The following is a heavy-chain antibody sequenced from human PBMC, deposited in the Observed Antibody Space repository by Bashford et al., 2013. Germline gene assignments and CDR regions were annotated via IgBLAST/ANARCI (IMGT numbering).Heavy chain of an antibody. D-gene: IGHD3-22*01. J-gene: IGHJ6*02. CDR3: ARWPSAYYSDSGVSDMDV. CDR2: ISAYNGNT. CDR1: GYTFTSNG. V-gene: IGHV1-18*01. Sequence: VASVKVSCTTSGYTFTSNGISWVRQAPGQGLEWMGWISAYNGNTNYAQKVQGRVTMIIDTSTSIVYMEVSSLTSEDTAVYYCARWPSAYYSDSGVSDMDVWGQGLRSPSP.